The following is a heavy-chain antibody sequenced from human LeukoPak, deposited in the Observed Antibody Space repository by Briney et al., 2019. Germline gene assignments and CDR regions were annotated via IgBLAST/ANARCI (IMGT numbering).Heavy chain of an antibody. CDR3: AREGLEMATNVHFDY. V-gene: IGHV3-11*01. CDR1: GFTFSDYY. J-gene: IGHJ4*02. CDR2: ICSSGSTI. D-gene: IGHD5-24*01. Sequence: GGSLRLSCAVSGFTFSDYYMSWIRQAPGKGLEWVSYICSSGSTIYYADSVKGRFTISRDNAKNSLYLQMNSLRAEDTAVYYCAREGLEMATNVHFDYWGQGTLVTVSS.